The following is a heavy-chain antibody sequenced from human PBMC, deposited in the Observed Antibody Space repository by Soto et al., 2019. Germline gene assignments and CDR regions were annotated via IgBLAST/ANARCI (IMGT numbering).Heavy chain of an antibody. Sequence: GGSLRLSCAASGFTFSGYGMHWVRQAPGKGLEWVAVIWYDGSNKYYADSMKGRFTISRDNSKNTLYLQMNSLRAEDTAVYYCAREYSSSSGRGYGMDVWGQGTTVTVSS. D-gene: IGHD6-6*01. V-gene: IGHV3-33*01. CDR2: IWYDGSNK. J-gene: IGHJ6*02. CDR3: AREYSSSSGRGYGMDV. CDR1: GFTFSGYG.